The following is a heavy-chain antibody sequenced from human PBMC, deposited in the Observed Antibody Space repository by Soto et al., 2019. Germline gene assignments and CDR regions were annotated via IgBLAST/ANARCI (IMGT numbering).Heavy chain of an antibody. CDR3: ARHQEAAAGNWFDP. V-gene: IGHV4-39*01. Sequence: SETLSLTCTVSGGSISSSSYYWGWIRQPPGKGLEWIGSIYYSGSTYYNPSLKSRVTISVDTSKNQFSLKLSSVTAADTAVYYCARHQEAAAGNWFDPWGQGTLVTVSS. CDR2: IYYSGST. CDR1: GGSISSSSYY. J-gene: IGHJ5*02. D-gene: IGHD6-13*01.